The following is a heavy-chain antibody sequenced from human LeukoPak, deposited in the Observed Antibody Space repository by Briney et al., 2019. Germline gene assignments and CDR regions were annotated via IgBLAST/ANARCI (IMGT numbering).Heavy chain of an antibody. Sequence: PGGSLRLSCAASGFTFSSYGMHWVRQAPGKGLDWVAVISYDGSNKYYADSVKGRFTISRDNSKNTLYLQMNSLRAEDTAVYYCVRGGRRTLVVVATKGGVDYWGQGTLVTVSS. CDR2: ISYDGSNK. CDR1: GFTFSSYG. CDR3: VRGGRRTLVVVATKGGVDY. J-gene: IGHJ4*02. D-gene: IGHD2-15*01. V-gene: IGHV3-30*19.